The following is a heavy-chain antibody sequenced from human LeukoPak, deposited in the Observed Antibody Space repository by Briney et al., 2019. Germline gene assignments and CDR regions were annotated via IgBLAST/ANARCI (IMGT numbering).Heavy chain of an antibody. CDR3: ARGRQLWGFDY. D-gene: IGHD5-18*01. J-gene: IGHJ4*02. Sequence: SETLSLTCAVYGGSFSGYYWSWIRQPPGKGLEWIGEINHSGSTNYNPSLKSRVTISVDTSKNQFSLKLSSVTAADTAVYYCARGRQLWGFDYWGQGTLVTVSS. CDR1: GGSFSGYY. CDR2: INHSGST. V-gene: IGHV4-34*01.